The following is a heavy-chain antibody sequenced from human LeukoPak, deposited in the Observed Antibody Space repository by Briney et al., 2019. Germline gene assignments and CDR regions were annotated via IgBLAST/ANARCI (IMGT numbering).Heavy chain of an antibody. J-gene: IGHJ4*02. Sequence: GESLKISCKGSGYTVTNHWISWVRQMLGKGLEWKGKIDPSDSYTNYSPSFQGHVTISADKSISTAYLQWSSLKASDTAMYYCARAPDSDSGYDYFDYWGQGTLVTVSS. CDR3: ARAPDSDSGYDYFDY. CDR2: IDPSDSYT. V-gene: IGHV5-10-1*01. D-gene: IGHD5-12*01. CDR1: GYTVTNHW.